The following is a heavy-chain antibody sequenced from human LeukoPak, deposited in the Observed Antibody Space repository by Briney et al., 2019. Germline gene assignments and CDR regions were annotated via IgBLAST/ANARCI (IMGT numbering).Heavy chain of an antibody. Sequence: SETLSLTCAVYGGSFSGYYWSWIRQPPGKGLEWIGEINHSGSTNYNPSLKSRVTISVDTSKNQFSLKLSCVTAADTAVYYCARGPYYYDSSGYYYRLPQKPTEYFQHWGQGTLVTVSS. J-gene: IGHJ1*01. CDR1: GGSFSGYY. CDR2: INHSGST. D-gene: IGHD3-22*01. V-gene: IGHV4-34*01. CDR3: ARGPYYYDSSGYYYRLPQKPTEYFQH.